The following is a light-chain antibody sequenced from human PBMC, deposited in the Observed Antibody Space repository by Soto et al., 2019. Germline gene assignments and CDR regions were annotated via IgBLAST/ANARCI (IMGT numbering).Light chain of an antibody. CDR1: QSVSSN. J-gene: IGKJ1*01. CDR3: QQYNNWWT. CDR2: GAS. Sequence: EIVMTQSPATLSVSPGERATLSCRASQSVSSNLAWYQQKPGQAPRLLIYGASTRATGIPARFSGSGSGTEFTLTISSLQSEDFAVYYCQQYNNWWTFGQGTKAEI. V-gene: IGKV3-15*01.